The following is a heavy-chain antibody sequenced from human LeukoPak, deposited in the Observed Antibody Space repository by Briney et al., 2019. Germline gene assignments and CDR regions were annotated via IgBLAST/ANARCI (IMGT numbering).Heavy chain of an antibody. D-gene: IGHD6-13*01. CDR3: ARCAAAGTFDWFDP. V-gene: IGHV4-39*01. CDR2: IYYSGST. CDR1: GGSISSSSYY. J-gene: IGHJ5*02. Sequence: SETLSLTCTVSGGSISSSSYYWGWIRQPPGKGLEWIGSIYYSGSTHYNPSLKSRVTISVDTSKNQFSLKLSSVTAADTAVYYCARCAAAGTFDWFDPWGQGTLVTVSS.